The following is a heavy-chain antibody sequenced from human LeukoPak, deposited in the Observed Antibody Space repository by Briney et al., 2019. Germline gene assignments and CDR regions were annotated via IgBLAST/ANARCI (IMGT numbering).Heavy chain of an antibody. D-gene: IGHD4-17*01. V-gene: IGHV3-33*01. CDR2: IWYDGSNK. Sequence: GGSLRLSCAASGFTFSSYGMHWVRQAPGKGLEWVAVIWYDGSNKYYADSVKGRFTISRDNSKNTLYLQMNSLRAEDTAVYYCARDSDYGDYVGYFDYWGQGTLVTVPS. CDR1: GFTFSSYG. CDR3: ARDSDYGDYVGYFDY. J-gene: IGHJ4*02.